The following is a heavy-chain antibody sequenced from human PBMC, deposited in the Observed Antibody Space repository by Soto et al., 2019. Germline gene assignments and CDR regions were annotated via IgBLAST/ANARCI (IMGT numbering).Heavy chain of an antibody. CDR2: ISAYNGNT. D-gene: IGHD2-8*01. CDR1: GYTFTSYG. CDR3: ARDPYHVLMVNAPNLYGLDV. V-gene: IGHV1-18*01. J-gene: IGHJ6*02. Sequence: GASVKVSCKASGYTFTSYGISWVRQAPGHGLEWMGWISAYNGNTNYPQSLQGRLTMTTDTSTATAYMELRSLTSDDTAVYYCARDPYHVLMVNAPNLYGLDVWG.